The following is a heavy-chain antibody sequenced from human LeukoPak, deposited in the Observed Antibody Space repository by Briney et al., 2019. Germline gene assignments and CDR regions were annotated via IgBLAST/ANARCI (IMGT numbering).Heavy chain of an antibody. Sequence: PSGTLSLTCAVYGGSFSGYYWSWIRQPPGKGLEWIGEINHSGSTNYNPSLKSRVTISVDTSKNQFSLKLSSVTAADTAVYYCARVSYDSSGYYTDYFDYWGQGTLVTVSS. D-gene: IGHD3-22*01. J-gene: IGHJ4*02. CDR3: ARVSYDSSGYYTDYFDY. V-gene: IGHV4-34*01. CDR1: GGSFSGYY. CDR2: INHSGST.